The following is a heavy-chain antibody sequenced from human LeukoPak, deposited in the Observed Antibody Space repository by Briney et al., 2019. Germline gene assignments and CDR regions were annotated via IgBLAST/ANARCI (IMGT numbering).Heavy chain of an antibody. Sequence: PGGSLRLSCAASGFTVSSYDMHWVRQATGKGLEWVSVIGTSGDTYYAGSVKGRFTISRENAKNSLYLQMNSLTAGDTAVYFCSRVGSSGWPNYFDSWGQGTLVTVSS. J-gene: IGHJ4*02. V-gene: IGHV3-13*04. CDR3: SRVGSSGWPNYFDS. CDR2: IGTSGDT. CDR1: GFTVSSYD. D-gene: IGHD6-19*01.